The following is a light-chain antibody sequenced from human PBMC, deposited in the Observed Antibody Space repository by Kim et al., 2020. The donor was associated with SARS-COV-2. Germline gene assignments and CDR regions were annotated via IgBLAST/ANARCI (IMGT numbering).Light chain of an antibody. CDR3: QQYDNWPPLT. Sequence: ERATRTCRASQSVSSNLGWYQQSPGQAPRLLIYGASTRATGIPARFSGSGSGTEFTLTISSLQSEDFAVYYCQQYDNWPPLTFGGGTKVDIK. V-gene: IGKV3-15*01. CDR2: GAS. CDR1: QSVSSN. J-gene: IGKJ4*01.